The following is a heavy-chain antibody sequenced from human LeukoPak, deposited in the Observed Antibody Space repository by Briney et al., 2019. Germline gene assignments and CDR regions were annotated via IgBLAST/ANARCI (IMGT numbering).Heavy chain of an antibody. CDR3: ARPRSGWFHYFDY. CDR1: GGSISSSSYY. J-gene: IGHJ4*02. Sequence: NPSETLSLTCTVSGGSISSSSYYWGWIRQPPGKGLEWIGSIYYSGSTYYNPSLKSRVTISVDTSKNQFSLKLSSVTAADTAVYYCARPRSGWFHYFDYWGQGTLVTVSS. CDR2: IYYSGST. V-gene: IGHV4-39*07. D-gene: IGHD6-19*01.